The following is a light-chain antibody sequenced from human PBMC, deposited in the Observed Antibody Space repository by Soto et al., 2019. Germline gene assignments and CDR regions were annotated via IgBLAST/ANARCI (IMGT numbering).Light chain of an antibody. CDR1: QSISSW. Sequence: DTQMTQSPSTLSASVGDRVTITCRASQSISSWLAWYQQKPGKAPKLLIYKASTLHSGVPSSFSGRGSGTEFTLTISNLQPDEFATYYCQQYDSYPLTFGEGTKVQIK. J-gene: IGKJ4*02. V-gene: IGKV1-5*03. CDR3: QQYDSYPLT. CDR2: KAS.